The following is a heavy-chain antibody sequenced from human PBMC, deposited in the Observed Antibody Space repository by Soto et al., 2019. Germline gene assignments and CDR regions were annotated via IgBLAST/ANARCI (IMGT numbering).Heavy chain of an antibody. V-gene: IGHV4-39*07. CDR3: ASTSTSGTRFDY. Sequence: PSDTLSLTCTVSGGSISSSSYYWGWIRQPPGKGLEWIGSIYYSGSTYYNPSLKSRVTISVDTSKNQFSLRLSSVTAADTALYYCASTSTSGTRFDYWGQGSLVTVSS. CDR2: IYYSGST. J-gene: IGHJ4*02. CDR1: GGSISSSSYY. D-gene: IGHD1-1*01.